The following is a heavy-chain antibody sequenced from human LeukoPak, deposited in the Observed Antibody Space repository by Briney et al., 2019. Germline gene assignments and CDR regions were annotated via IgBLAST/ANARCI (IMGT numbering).Heavy chain of an antibody. CDR3: SKVGPVYDFWGGYYAFDY. CDR2: IKQDGSEK. V-gene: IGHV3-7*03. CDR1: GFTISSYW. D-gene: IGHD3-3*01. J-gene: IGHJ4*02. Sequence: GGSLRLSCAASGFTISSYWMNWVRQAAGKGLEWVANIKQDGSEKKYVDSVKGRFTISRDNSKNTLYLQMNSLRAEDTAVYYCSKVGPVYDFWGGYYAFDYWGQGTLVTVSS.